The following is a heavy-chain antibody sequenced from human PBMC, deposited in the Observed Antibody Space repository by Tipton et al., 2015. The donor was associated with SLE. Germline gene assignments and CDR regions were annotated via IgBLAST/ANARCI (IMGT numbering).Heavy chain of an antibody. V-gene: IGHV4-31*03. D-gene: IGHD3-10*01. CDR2: ISDSGT. Sequence: TLSLTCTVSGGSVNSGGFHWSWIRKSPENGLEWLGFISDSGTYYNTSLQSRVTISVGTSRNQFSLKLTSVTAADTAVYYCGRDIESGFGYYMDVWGKGTTVTVSS. CDR3: GRDIESGFGYYMDV. CDR1: GGSVNSGGFH. J-gene: IGHJ6*03.